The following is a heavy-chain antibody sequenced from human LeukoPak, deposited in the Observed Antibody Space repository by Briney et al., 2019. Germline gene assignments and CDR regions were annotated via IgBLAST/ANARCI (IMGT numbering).Heavy chain of an antibody. D-gene: IGHD5-18*01. CDR2: INPNSGGT. CDR1: GYTFTGYY. CDR3: ARGGIQLWSPMYQPLPYDY. Sequence: GASVKVSCKASGYTFTGYYMHWVRQAPGQGLEWMGWINPNSGGTNYAQKFQGRVTMTRDTSISTAYMELSRLRSDDTAVYYCARGGIQLWSPMYQPLPYDYWGQGTLVTVSS. J-gene: IGHJ4*02. V-gene: IGHV1-2*02.